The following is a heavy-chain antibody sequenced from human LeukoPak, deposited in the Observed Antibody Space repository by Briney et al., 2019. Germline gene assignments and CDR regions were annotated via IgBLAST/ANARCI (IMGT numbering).Heavy chain of an antibody. Sequence: GRSLRLSCAASGFTFSSYGMHWVRQAPGKGLEWVAVISYDGSNKYYADSVKGRFTISRDNSKNTLHLQMNSLRAEDTAVYYCAKDPDFYYYYGMDVWGQGTTVTVSS. V-gene: IGHV3-30*18. CDR3: AKDPDFYYYYGMDV. CDR2: ISYDGSNK. J-gene: IGHJ6*02. CDR1: GFTFSSYG. D-gene: IGHD1-14*01.